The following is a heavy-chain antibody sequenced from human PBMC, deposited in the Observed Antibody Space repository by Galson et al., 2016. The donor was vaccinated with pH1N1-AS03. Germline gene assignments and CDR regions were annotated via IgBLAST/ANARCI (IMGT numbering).Heavy chain of an antibody. Sequence: SLRLSCAASGFTFEDHAMHWVRQIPGRGLGWVSHISWNSGKLGYAASVNGRFTISRDNAKNSVYLQMNRLRLEDTALYYCARDRLWSGDNEPFDLWGQGTLVTVSS. V-gene: IGHV3-9*01. J-gene: IGHJ4*02. CDR3: ARDRLWSGDNEPFDL. CDR1: GFTFEDHA. D-gene: IGHD3-10*01. CDR2: ISWNSGKL.